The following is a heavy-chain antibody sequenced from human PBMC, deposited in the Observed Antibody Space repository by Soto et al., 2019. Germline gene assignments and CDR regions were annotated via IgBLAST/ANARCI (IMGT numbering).Heavy chain of an antibody. J-gene: IGHJ4*02. D-gene: IGHD2-21*02. Sequence: GGSLRLSCAASGFTFSSYAMHWVRQAPGKGLEWVAVISYDGSNKYYADSVKGRFTISRDNSKNTLYLQMNSLRAEDTAVYYCARDLEVTAIPHVLDYWGQGTLVTVSS. V-gene: IGHV3-30-3*01. CDR2: ISYDGSNK. CDR3: ARDLEVTAIPHVLDY. CDR1: GFTFSSYA.